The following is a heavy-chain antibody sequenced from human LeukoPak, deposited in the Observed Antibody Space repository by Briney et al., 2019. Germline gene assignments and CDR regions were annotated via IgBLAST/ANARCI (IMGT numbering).Heavy chain of an antibody. D-gene: IGHD6-19*01. J-gene: IGHJ4*02. CDR1: GGSISSGDYY. Sequence: SQTLSLTCIVSGGSISSGDYYWRWIRQPPGKGLEWIGYIYYSGSTYYNPSLKSRVTISVDTSKNQFSLKLSSVTAADTAVYYCARVSSGWYPWFDYWGQGTLVTVSS. CDR2: IYYSGST. CDR3: ARVSSGWYPWFDY. V-gene: IGHV4-30-4*01.